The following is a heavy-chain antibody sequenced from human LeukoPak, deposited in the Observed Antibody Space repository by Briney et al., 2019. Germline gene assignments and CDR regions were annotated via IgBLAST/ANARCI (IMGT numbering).Heavy chain of an antibody. CDR2: ISAYNGNT. D-gene: IGHD2-15*01. Sequence: ASVKVSCKASGYTFTSYGISWVRQAPGQGLEWMGWISAYNGNTNYAQKLQGRVTMTTDTSTSTAYTELRSLRSDDTAVYYCARGEDIVVVVGGYYYGMDVWSQGTTVTVPS. V-gene: IGHV1-18*01. J-gene: IGHJ6*02. CDR1: GYTFTSYG. CDR3: ARGEDIVVVVGGYYYGMDV.